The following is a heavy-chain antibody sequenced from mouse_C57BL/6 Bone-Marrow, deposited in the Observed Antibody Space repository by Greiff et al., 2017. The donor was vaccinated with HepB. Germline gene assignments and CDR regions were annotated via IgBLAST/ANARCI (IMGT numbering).Heavy chain of an antibody. CDR3: ARTTAHWYFDV. Sequence: EVQLVESEGGLVQPGGSMKLSCTASGFTFSDYYMAWVRQVPEKGLEWVANINDDGSSTYYLDSLKSRFIISRDNAKNTLYLQMSRLKAEDTATYYCARTTAHWYFDVWGTGTTVTVSS. D-gene: IGHD1-1*01. CDR1: GFTFSDYY. CDR2: INDDGSST. V-gene: IGHV5-16*01. J-gene: IGHJ1*03.